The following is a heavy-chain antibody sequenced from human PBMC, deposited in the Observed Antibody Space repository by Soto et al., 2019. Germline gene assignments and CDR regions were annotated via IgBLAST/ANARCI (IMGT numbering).Heavy chain of an antibody. D-gene: IGHD3-10*01. J-gene: IGHJ3*01. CDR3: AHLLWFGDGALDV. CDR2: MHWDDTA. V-gene: IGHV2-5*02. Sequence: QITLKESGPTQVQPTQTLTLTCTFSGFSLTTSGVGVAWIRQPPGKALEFLALMHWDDTARYRSSLKARLTSTKDTSKNQVVLTMSNMDPVDTATYYCAHLLWFGDGALDVWGQGRLVTVSS. CDR1: GFSLTTSGVG.